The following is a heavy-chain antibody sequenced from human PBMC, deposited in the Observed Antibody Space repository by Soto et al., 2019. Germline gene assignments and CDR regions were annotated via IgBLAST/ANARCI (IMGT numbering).Heavy chain of an antibody. CDR3: ARTTAPRDFWSGGNWFDP. CDR1: GSPFTSYG. D-gene: IGHD3-3*01. V-gene: IGHV1-18*01. J-gene: IGHJ5*02. CDR2: ISAYNGNT. Sequence: ASVKVSSKASGSPFTSYGISWVRQAPGQGLEWMGWISAYNGNTNYAQKLQGRVTMTTDTSTSTAYMELRSLRSDDTAVYYCARTTAPRDFWSGGNWFDPWGQGTLVTVSS.